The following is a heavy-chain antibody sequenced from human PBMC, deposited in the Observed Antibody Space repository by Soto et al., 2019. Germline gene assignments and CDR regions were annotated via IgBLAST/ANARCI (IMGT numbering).Heavy chain of an antibody. J-gene: IGHJ6*02. V-gene: IGHV1-2*04. D-gene: IGHD2-15*01. Sequence: VKVSCKASGYTFTSYYMHWVRQAPGQGLEWMGIINPSGGTNYAQKFQGWVTMTRDTSISTAYMELSRLRSDDTAVYYCARDGGPANYYYGMDVWGQGTTVTVSS. CDR1: GYTFTSYY. CDR2: INPSGGT. CDR3: ARDGGPANYYYGMDV.